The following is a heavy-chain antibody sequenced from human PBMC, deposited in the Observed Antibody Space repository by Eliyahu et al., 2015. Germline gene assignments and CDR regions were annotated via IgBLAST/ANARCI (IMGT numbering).Heavy chain of an antibody. D-gene: IGHD6-25*01. Sequence: EVQLLESGGGLVQPGGSLRLSCAASGFTLSSYSMRWVRQAPGKGLEWVSAISSTSGTTYYADSVKGRFTLSKDNNENTLYLQMTSLRVDDTAIYYCARSLMQRGVPGPFDIWGQGTMVTVSS. J-gene: IGHJ3*02. CDR3: ARSLMQRGVPGPFDI. V-gene: IGHV3-23*01. CDR2: ISSTSGTT. CDR1: GFTLSSYS.